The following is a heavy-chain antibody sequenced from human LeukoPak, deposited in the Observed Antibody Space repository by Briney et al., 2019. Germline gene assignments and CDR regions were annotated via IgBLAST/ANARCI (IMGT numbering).Heavy chain of an antibody. D-gene: IGHD3-22*01. CDR1: GGSISSGGYY. CDR3: ARVPTYYYDSSGYYSGAFDI. V-gene: IGHV4-31*03. CDR2: IYYSGST. J-gene: IGHJ3*02. Sequence: PSETLSLTCTVSGGSISSGGYYWSWIRQRPGKGLEWIGYIYYSGSTYYNPSLKSRVTISVDTSKNQFSLKLSSVTAADTAVYYCARVPTYYYDSSGYYSGAFDIWGQGTMVTVSS.